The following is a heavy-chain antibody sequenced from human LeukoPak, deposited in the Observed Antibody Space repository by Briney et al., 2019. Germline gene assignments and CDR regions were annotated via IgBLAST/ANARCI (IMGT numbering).Heavy chain of an antibody. J-gene: IGHJ2*01. V-gene: IGHV3-23*01. CDR3: ARELVSLGTGYFDL. Sequence: GGSLRLSCEASGFTFRTYGMTWVRQAPGKGLEWVSGITGSSTWTYYADSVKGRFTISRDNSNNTLHLQMNSLRAEDTAIYYCARELVSLGTGYFDLWGRGTQVTVSS. CDR2: ITGSSTWT. CDR1: GFTFRTYG. D-gene: IGHD7-27*01.